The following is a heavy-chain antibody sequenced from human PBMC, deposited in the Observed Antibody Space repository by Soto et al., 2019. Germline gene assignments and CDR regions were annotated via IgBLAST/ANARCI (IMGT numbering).Heavy chain of an antibody. CDR3: AREPRSSGYLVD. Sequence: SETLSLTCTVSGGSFSSGNYYWSWIRQHPGKGLEWIGYIYYSGSTYYNPSLKSRVTISLDTSKNQFSLNLSSVTAADTAVYYGAREPRSSGYLVDWGQGTLVTVSS. V-gene: IGHV4-31*03. D-gene: IGHD3-22*01. CDR2: IYYSGST. CDR1: GGSFSSGNYY. J-gene: IGHJ4*02.